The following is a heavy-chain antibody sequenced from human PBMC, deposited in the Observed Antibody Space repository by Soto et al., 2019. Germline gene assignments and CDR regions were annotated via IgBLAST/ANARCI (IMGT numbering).Heavy chain of an antibody. CDR1: GYTLTELS. J-gene: IGHJ6*02. Sequence: ASVKVSCKVSGYTLTELSMHWVRQAPGKGLEWMGGFDPEDGETIYAQKFQGRVTMTEDTSTDTAYMELSSLRSEDTAVYYCATDIVATKNPWTDYYYYGMDVWGQGTTVTVSS. CDR3: ATDIVATKNPWTDYYYYGMDV. V-gene: IGHV1-24*01. CDR2: FDPEDGET. D-gene: IGHD5-12*01.